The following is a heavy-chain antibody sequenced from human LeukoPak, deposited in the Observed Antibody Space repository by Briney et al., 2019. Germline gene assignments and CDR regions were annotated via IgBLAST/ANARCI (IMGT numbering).Heavy chain of an antibody. D-gene: IGHD1-1*01. Sequence: TETLSLTCAVYGGSFSGYYWSWIRKPPAKGLEWIGEINHSGSANYNPSLKSRVTISVDTSKNQCSLKLSSVTAADTAVYYCARRGTYRRLDYWGQGTLVTVSS. V-gene: IGHV4-34*01. CDR1: GGSFSGYY. J-gene: IGHJ4*02. CDR3: ARRGTYRRLDY. CDR2: INHSGSA.